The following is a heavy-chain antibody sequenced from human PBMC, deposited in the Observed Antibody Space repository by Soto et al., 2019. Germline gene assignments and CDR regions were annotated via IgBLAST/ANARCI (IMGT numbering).Heavy chain of an antibody. CDR1: GFTFSSYS. J-gene: IGHJ6*02. CDR3: ARAGGPGKAAMVLSYYYGMDV. V-gene: IGHV3-48*02. Sequence: GGSLRLSCAASGFTFSSYSMNWVRQAPGKGLEWVSYISSSSSTIYYADSVKGRFTISRDNAKNSLYLQMNSLRDEDTAVYYCARAGGPGKAAMVLSYYYGMDVWGQGTTVTVSS. D-gene: IGHD5-18*01. CDR2: ISSSSSTI.